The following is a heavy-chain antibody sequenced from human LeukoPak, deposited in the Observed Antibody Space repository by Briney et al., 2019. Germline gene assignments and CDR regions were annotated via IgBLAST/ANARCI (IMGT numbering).Heavy chain of an antibody. Sequence: PGGSLRLSCAASGFTFSGYWMSWVRQAPGKGLEWVANIKQDGSEKYYVDSVKGRLTISRDNAKTSLYLQMNSLRAEDTAVYYCARHLSGVTGYTYGRGIDYWGQGTLVTVSS. V-gene: IGHV3-7*01. D-gene: IGHD5-18*01. CDR2: IKQDGSEK. CDR3: ARHLSGVTGYTYGRGIDY. J-gene: IGHJ4*02. CDR1: GFTFSGYW.